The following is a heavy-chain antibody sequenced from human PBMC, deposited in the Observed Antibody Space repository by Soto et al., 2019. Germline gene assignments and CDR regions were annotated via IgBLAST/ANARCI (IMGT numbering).Heavy chain of an antibody. CDR3: ARTDRDFYGLDV. V-gene: IGHV3-13*05. CDR1: GFTFRNYD. CDR2: ISAAGDP. J-gene: IGHJ6*02. Sequence: EVQLVESGGGLVQPGGSLSLSCEASGFTFRNYDMHWVRQGTGKGLEWVSGISAAGDPDYADSVEGRFTTSRENAQNSFFLQMNSLRVGDTAVYYCARTDRDFYGLDVWGQGTTVIVSS.